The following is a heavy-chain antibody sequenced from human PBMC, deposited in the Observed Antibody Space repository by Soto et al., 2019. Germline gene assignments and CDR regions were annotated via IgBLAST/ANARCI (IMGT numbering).Heavy chain of an antibody. J-gene: IGHJ4*02. Sequence: SETLSLTCTVSGGSISGGDYCWSWIRQPPGKGLEWIGYIYYSGSTYYNPSLKSRVTISVDTSKNQFSLKLSSVTAADTAVYYCARAGYSSSWYGLDFDYWGQGTLVTVSS. V-gene: IGHV4-30-4*01. CDR2: IYYSGST. CDR3: ARAGYSSSWYGLDFDY. CDR1: GGSISGGDYC. D-gene: IGHD6-13*01.